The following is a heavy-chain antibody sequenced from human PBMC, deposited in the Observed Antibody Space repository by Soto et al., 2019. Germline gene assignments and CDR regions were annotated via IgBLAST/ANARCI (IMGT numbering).Heavy chain of an antibody. V-gene: IGHV1-58*01. Sequence: QMQLVQSGPEVKKPGTSVKVSCKASGFTFTSSAVQWVRQARGQRLEWIGWIVVGSGNTNYAQKFQERVTITRDMSTSTAYMELSSLRSEDTAVYYCAAGEFEDFWSGYYPMGGMDVWGQGTTVTVSS. CDR1: GFTFTSSA. CDR3: AAGEFEDFWSGYYPMGGMDV. J-gene: IGHJ6*02. CDR2: IVVGSGNT. D-gene: IGHD3-3*01.